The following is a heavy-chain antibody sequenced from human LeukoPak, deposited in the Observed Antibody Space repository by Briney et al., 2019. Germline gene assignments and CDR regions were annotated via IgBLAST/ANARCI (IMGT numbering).Heavy chain of an antibody. J-gene: IGHJ4*02. CDR3: ARGGGLGYCSSTSCRFDY. CDR2: INPSGGST. CDR1: GYIFTNYH. Sequence: ASVKVSCKASGYIFTNYHMHWVRQAPGQGLEWMGMINPSGGSTRYAQKFQGRVTMTRDTSTNTVYMELSSLRSEDTAVYYCARGGGLGYCSSTSCRFDYWGQGTLVTVSS. D-gene: IGHD2-2*01. V-gene: IGHV1-46*01.